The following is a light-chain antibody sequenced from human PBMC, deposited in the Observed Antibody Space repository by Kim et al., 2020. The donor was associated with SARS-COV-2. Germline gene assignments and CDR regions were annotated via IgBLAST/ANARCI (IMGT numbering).Light chain of an antibody. V-gene: IGLV3-19*01. CDR2: GKN. J-gene: IGLJ7*01. CDR1: SLRSYY. CDR3: NSRDSSGNHAV. Sequence: SSELTQDPAVSVALAQTVRITCQGDSLRSYYASWYQQKPGQAPVLVIYGKNNRPSGIPDRFSGSSSGNTASLTITGAQAEDEADYYCNSRDSSGNHAVFG.